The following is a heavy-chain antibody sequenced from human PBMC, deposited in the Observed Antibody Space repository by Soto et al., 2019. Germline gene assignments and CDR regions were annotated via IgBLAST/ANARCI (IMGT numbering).Heavy chain of an antibody. CDR1: RGSFRTYA. V-gene: IGHV1-69*13. CDR3: ASLPWVGRFLEYFDV. D-gene: IGHD3-3*01. J-gene: IGHJ6*02. CDR2: IVPLFGTP. Sequence: ASVKVSCKASRGSFRTYAITWVRQVPGQGLEWMGGIVPLFGTPTYAQKFQGRVTITADESLSTAYVDLSSLRPEDTAVYYCASLPWVGRFLEYFDVWGQGTTVTVSS.